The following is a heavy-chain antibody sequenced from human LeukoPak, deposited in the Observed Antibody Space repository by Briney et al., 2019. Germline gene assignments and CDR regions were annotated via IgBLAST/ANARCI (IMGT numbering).Heavy chain of an antibody. V-gene: IGHV4-4*02. Sequence: SETLSLTCAVSGGSISSSNWWSWVRQPPGKGLEWIGEIYHSGSTNYNPSLKSRVTISVDKSKNQFSLKLSSVTAADTAVYYCARDSHYDILTGAYYFDYWGQGTLVTVFS. J-gene: IGHJ4*02. D-gene: IGHD3-9*01. CDR1: GGSISSSNW. CDR3: ARDSHYDILTGAYYFDY. CDR2: IYHSGST.